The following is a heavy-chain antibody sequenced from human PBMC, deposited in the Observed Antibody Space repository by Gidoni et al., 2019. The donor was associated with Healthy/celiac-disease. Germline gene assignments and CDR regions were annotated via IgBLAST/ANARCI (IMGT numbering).Heavy chain of an antibody. CDR2: IYYSGSN. Sequence: QLQLQESGPGLVKPSQTLSLTCTVSGGSLSSGDYYWSWIRQPPGKGLEWIGYIYYSGSNYYNPSLKSRVTISVDTSKNQFSLKLSSVTAADTAVYYCARGAHDYGDYGFFRWGQGTLVTVSS. CDR3: ARGAHDYGDYGFFR. V-gene: IGHV4-30-4*01. J-gene: IGHJ4*02. CDR1: GGSLSSGDYY. D-gene: IGHD4-17*01.